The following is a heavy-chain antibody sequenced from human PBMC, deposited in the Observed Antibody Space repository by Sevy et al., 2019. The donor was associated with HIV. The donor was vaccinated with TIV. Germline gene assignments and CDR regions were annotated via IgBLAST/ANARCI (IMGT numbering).Heavy chain of an antibody. J-gene: IGHJ4*02. CDR3: ARYRVAGNFDY. Sequence: SKTLSLTCAVYGGSFSGYYWSWIRQPPGKGLEWIGEINHSGSTNYNPSLKSRVTISVDTSKNQFSLKLNSVTAADTAVYYCARYRVAGNFDYWGQGTLVTVSS. V-gene: IGHV4-34*01. D-gene: IGHD6-19*01. CDR2: INHSGST. CDR1: GGSFSGYY.